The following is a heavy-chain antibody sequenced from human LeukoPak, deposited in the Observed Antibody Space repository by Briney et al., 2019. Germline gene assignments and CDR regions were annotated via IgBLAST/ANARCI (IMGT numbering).Heavy chain of an antibody. Sequence: GGSLRLSCVASRFTFSNYWMSWVRQAPGKGLEWVANINQDGSKKPYADSMKGRFTISRDNAKNSLYLQMNSLRAEDTAVYYCARDDSSSYYFDYWGQGTLVTVSS. D-gene: IGHD6-6*01. J-gene: IGHJ4*02. CDR1: RFTFSNYW. CDR3: ARDDSSSYYFDY. V-gene: IGHV3-7*03. CDR2: INQDGSKK.